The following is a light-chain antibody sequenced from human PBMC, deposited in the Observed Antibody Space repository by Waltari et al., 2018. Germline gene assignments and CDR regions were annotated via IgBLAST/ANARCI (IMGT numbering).Light chain of an antibody. CDR3: AAWDDSLNAVV. CDR1: SSNIGPNS. CDR2: SND. V-gene: IGLV1-44*01. J-gene: IGLJ2*01. Sequence: QSVLTQPSSASGTTGKRITISCSGSSSNIGPNSVNWYQHVPGTAPKFLIHSNDERPSGVPSRFSGSKSGTSAFLAISGLQSEDEADYYCAAWDDSLNAVVFGGGTKLTVL.